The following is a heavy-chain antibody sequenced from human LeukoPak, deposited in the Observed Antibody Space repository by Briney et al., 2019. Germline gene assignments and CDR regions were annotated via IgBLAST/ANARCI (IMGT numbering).Heavy chain of an antibody. CDR3: ARVYDSSGYYLHYFDY. CDR2: ISAYNGNT. J-gene: IGHJ4*02. D-gene: IGHD3-22*01. CDR1: GYTFTSYG. V-gene: IGHV1-18*01. Sequence: ASVKVSCKASGYTFTSYGISWVRQAPGQGLEWMGWISAYNGNTNYPQKLQGRVTMTTDTSTSTAYMELRSLRSDDTAVYYCARVYDSSGYYLHYFDYWGQGTLVTVSS.